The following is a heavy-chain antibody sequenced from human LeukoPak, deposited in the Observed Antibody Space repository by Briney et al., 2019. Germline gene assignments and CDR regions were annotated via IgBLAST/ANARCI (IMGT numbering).Heavy chain of an antibody. D-gene: IGHD5-18*01. J-gene: IGHJ5*02. CDR3: ARTMTAMVTGWFDP. Sequence: ASVKVSCKASGYTFTGYYMHWLRQAPGQGLEWMGWINPNSGGTNYAQKFQGRVTMTRDTSISTAYMELSRLRSDDTAVYYCARTMTAMVTGWFDPWGQGTLVTVSS. CDR2: INPNSGGT. CDR1: GYTFTGYY. V-gene: IGHV1-2*02.